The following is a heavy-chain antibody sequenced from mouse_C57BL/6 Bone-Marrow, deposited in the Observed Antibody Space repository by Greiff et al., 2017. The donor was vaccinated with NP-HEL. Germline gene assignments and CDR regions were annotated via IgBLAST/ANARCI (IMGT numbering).Heavy chain of an antibody. CDR2: INPGSGGT. Sequence: VQLQQSGAELVRPGTSVKVSCKASGYAFTNYLIEWVKQRPGQGLEWIGVINPGSGGTNYNEKFKGKATLTADKSSSTAYMQRSSLTSEDSAVYFCARGDSNSVDYWGQGTTLTVSS. D-gene: IGHD2-5*01. J-gene: IGHJ2*01. V-gene: IGHV1-54*01. CDR1: GYAFTNYL. CDR3: ARGDSNSVDY.